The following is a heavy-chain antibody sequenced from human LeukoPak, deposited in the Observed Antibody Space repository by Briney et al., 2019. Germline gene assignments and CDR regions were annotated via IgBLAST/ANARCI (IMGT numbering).Heavy chain of an antibody. D-gene: IGHD2-2*01. J-gene: IGHJ4*02. CDR2: MNPNRGNT. Sequence: ASVKVSCKASGYTFTSYDINWVRQATGQGLEWMGWMNPNRGNTGYAQKFQGRVTITRNTSISTAYTELRSLRSDDTAVYYCARVMESSGSPSSLDYWGQGTLVSVPS. CDR1: GYTFTSYD. V-gene: IGHV1-8*03. CDR3: ARVMESSGSPSSLDY.